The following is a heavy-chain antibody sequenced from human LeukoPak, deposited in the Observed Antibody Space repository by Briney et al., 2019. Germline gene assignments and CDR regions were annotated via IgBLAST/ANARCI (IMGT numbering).Heavy chain of an antibody. Sequence: PGRSLRLSCAASGFTFSSYAMHWVRQAPGKGLEWVAVIWYDGNNKYYADSVKGRFTISRDNSKNTLYLQMNSLRAEDTAVYYCARAQVGSGWYNGDYWGQGTLVTVSS. CDR2: IWYDGNNK. D-gene: IGHD6-19*01. CDR1: GFTFSSYA. J-gene: IGHJ4*02. V-gene: IGHV3-33*01. CDR3: ARAQVGSGWYNGDY.